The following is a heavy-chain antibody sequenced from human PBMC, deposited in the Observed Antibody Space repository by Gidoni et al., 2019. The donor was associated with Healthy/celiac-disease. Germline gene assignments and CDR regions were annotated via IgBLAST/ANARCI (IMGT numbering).Heavy chain of an antibody. V-gene: IGHV3-11*05. D-gene: IGHD3-9*01. CDR1: GFTFSDYY. J-gene: IGHJ4*02. Sequence: QVQLVESGGGLVKPGGSLRLSCAASGFTFSDYYMCWIRQAPGKGLEWVSYISSSSSYTNDADSVKGRFTISRDNAKNSLYLQMNSLRAEDTAVYYCARDRAPSGYFDWLSYPSAEVYYFDYWGQGTLVTVSS. CDR2: ISSSSSYT. CDR3: ARDRAPSGYFDWLSYPSAEVYYFDY.